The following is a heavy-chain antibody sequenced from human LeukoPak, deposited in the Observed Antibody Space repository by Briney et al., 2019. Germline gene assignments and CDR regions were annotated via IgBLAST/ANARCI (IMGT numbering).Heavy chain of an antibody. D-gene: IGHD3-10*01. CDR2: INHSGST. CDR3: ARGTHYYGSGSYSHDY. V-gene: IGHV4-34*01. CDR1: GGSFSGYY. J-gene: IGHJ4*02. Sequence: PSETLSLTCAVYGGSFSGYYWSWIRQPPGKGLEWIGEINHSGSTNYNPSLKSRVTISVDTSKNQFSLKLSSVTAADTAVYYCARGTHYYGSGSYSHDYWGQGTLVTVSS.